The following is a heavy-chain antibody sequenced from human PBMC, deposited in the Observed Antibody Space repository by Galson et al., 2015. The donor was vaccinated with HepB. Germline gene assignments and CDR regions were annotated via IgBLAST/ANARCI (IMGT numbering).Heavy chain of an antibody. CDR1: GFTFSNYG. CDR3: ARDGFIVGGGSFDV. CDR2: ISGSDNST. J-gene: IGHJ3*01. V-gene: IGHV3-23*01. Sequence: SLRLSCAASGFTFSNYGMTWVRQAPGKGLEWVSGISGSDNSTFYADSVKGRFTISRDNSKNTLYLQMETLRAEDTAIYYCARDGFIVGGGSFDVWGQGTMVTVSS. D-gene: IGHD2-15*01.